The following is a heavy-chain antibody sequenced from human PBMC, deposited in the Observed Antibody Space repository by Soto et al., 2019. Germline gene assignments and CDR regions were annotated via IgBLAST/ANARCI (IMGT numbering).Heavy chain of an antibody. CDR3: ARVVRYFDTPYGMDV. CDR1: GFTFSNYA. Sequence: PGGSLRLSCAASGFTFSNYAMSWVRQAPGKGLEWVSGIGGSGSNTYYADSVKGRFTISRDNSKNTLFLQMNSLRAEDTAEYYCARVVRYFDTPYGMDVWGQGTTVTVS. CDR2: IGGSGSNT. V-gene: IGHV3-23*01. J-gene: IGHJ6*02. D-gene: IGHD3-9*01.